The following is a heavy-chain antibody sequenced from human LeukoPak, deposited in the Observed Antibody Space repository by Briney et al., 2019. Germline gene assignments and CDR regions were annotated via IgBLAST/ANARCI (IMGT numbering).Heavy chain of an antibody. CDR3: ARGGAAGGIDAFDI. CDR1: GFTFSTYE. V-gene: IGHV3-48*03. D-gene: IGHD6-13*01. CDR2: ISSSGGTI. J-gene: IGHJ3*02. Sequence: QPGGSLRLSCAASGFTFSTYEMNWVRQAPGKGLEWVSCISSSGGTIYYADSVKGRFTISRDNAKNSLYLQMNSLRAEDTALYYCARGGAAGGIDAFDIWGQGTMVTVSS.